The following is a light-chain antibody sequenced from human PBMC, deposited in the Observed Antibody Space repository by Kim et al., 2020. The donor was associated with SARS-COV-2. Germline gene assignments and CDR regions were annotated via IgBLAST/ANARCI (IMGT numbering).Light chain of an antibody. J-gene: IGKJ5*01. V-gene: IGKV3D-20*01. CDR2: GAS. Sequence: EIVLTQSPATLSLSPGERATLSCGASQSVDNDYLAWYQQKPGLAPRLLIFGASSRATGIPDRFSGSGSGTDFTLTISRLEPEDLAVYYCQQYGSSSITFGQGTRLEIK. CDR3: QQYGSSSIT. CDR1: QSVDNDY.